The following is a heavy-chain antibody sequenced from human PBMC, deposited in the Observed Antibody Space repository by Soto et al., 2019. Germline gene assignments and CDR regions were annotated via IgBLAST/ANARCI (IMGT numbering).Heavy chain of an antibody. V-gene: IGHV4-61*01. D-gene: IGHD5-12*01. CDR1: GGSVSSGNYY. J-gene: IGHJ4*02. CDR2: LYYSGRL. CDR3: ARSGYDPFDY. Sequence: SETLSLTCTVSGGSVSSGNYYWSWIRQPPGKGLEWIGYLYYSGRLNYNPSLRSRVTISPDTSKNQFSLRADDTAVYYCARSGYDPFDYWGQGTLVTVSS.